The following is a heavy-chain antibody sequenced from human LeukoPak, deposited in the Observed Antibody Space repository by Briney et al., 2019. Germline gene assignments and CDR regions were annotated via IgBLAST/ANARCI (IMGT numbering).Heavy chain of an antibody. D-gene: IGHD3-3*01. V-gene: IGHV4-30-4*01. CDR1: GGSISSGDYY. CDR3: ARQIFGVVMSDY. Sequence: PSQTLSLTCTVSGGSISSGDYYWSWIRQPPGKGLEWIGYIYYSGSTYYNPSLKSRVTISIDTSKNQFSLKLSSVTAADTAVYYCARQIFGVVMSDYWGQGTLVTVSS. J-gene: IGHJ4*02. CDR2: IYYSGST.